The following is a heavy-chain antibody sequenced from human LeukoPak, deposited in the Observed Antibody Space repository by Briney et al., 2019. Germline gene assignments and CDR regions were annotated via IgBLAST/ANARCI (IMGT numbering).Heavy chain of an antibody. J-gene: IGHJ4*02. D-gene: IGHD3-10*01. CDR2: ISSSGSTI. CDR3: ARAPYYLSGYFDY. Sequence: GGSLRLSCAASGFTFSSYWMSWVRQAPGKGLEWVSYISSSGSTIYYADSVKGRFTISRDNAKNSLYLQMNSLRAEDTAVYYCARAPYYLSGYFDYWGQGTLVTVSS. V-gene: IGHV3-48*04. CDR1: GFTFSSYW.